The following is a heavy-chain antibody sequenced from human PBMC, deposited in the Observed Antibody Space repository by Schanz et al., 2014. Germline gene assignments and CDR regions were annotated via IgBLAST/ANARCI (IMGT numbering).Heavy chain of an antibody. J-gene: IGHJ4*02. CDR3: AKDPSHGDYDYYFDY. D-gene: IGHD3-22*01. V-gene: IGHV3-23*01. CDR1: GFTFSTYA. Sequence: EVQLLDSGGGLVQPGGSLRLSCAASGFTFSTYAMIWVRQAPGKGLEWVSAISGSGGSTYYADSVKGRFTISRDNSKNTLYLQMNSLRAEDTAVYYCAKDPSHGDYDYYFDYWGQGTLGTVSS. CDR2: ISGSGGST.